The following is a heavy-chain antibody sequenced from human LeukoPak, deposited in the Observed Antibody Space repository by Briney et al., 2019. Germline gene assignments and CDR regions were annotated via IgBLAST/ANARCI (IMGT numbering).Heavy chain of an antibody. CDR2: ISGSGGST. CDR3: AKDASSGWPNWFDP. V-gene: IGHV3-23*01. CDR1: GFTFSTYA. J-gene: IGHJ5*02. Sequence: PGGSLRLSCAASGFTFSTYAMTWVRQAPGKGLEWVSAISGSGGSTYYADPVKGRFTISRDNSKNTLYLQMNSLRAEDTAVYYCAKDASSGWPNWFDPWGQGTLVTVSS. D-gene: IGHD6-19*01.